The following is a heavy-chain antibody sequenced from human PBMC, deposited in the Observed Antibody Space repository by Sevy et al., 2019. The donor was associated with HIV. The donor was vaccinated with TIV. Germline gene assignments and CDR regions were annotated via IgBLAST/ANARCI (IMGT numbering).Heavy chain of an antibody. CDR1: GFTLNSYW. J-gene: IGHJ4*02. D-gene: IGHD6-13*01. CDR3: VRAIAAAVRF. CDR2: INQDGSVK. Sequence: GGSLRLSCAASGFTLNSYWMSWVRQAPGKGLEWVANINQDGSVKYYVDSVKGRFTISRDNARNSLYLRMNSLRAEDTALYYCVRAIAAAVRFGGQGTLVPVSS. V-gene: IGHV3-7*01.